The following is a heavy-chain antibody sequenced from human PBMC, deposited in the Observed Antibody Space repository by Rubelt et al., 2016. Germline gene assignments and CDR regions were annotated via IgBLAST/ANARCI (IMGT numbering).Heavy chain of an antibody. Sequence: QVQLVESGGGVVQPGRSLRLSCVGSGFTCSTYAMHWVRQAPGRGLEWVAVISYDGNNKYYADSVKGRFTISRDIAKSSLYLQMNSLRVEDTAVYYCARNLWGSGSYYMYDYWGQGTLVTVSS. CDR1: GFTCSTYA. V-gene: IGHV3-30*04. CDR2: ISYDGNNK. D-gene: IGHD3-10*01. J-gene: IGHJ4*02. CDR3: ARNLWGSGSYYMYDY.